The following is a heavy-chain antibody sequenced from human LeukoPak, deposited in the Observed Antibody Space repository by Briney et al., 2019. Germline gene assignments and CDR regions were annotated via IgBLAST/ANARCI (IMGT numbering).Heavy chain of an antibody. Sequence: GGSLRLSCAASGFTFGTYWMNWVRQAPGKGLEWVANIKHDGGDKYYVDSVKGRFTISRDNSKNTLVLQLNSLRAEDTAVYYCAKDPTDFDSSGQTYFDYWGQGTLVTVSS. J-gene: IGHJ4*02. CDR2: IKHDGGDK. CDR3: AKDPTDFDSSGQTYFDY. D-gene: IGHD3-22*01. V-gene: IGHV3-7*03. CDR1: GFTFGTYW.